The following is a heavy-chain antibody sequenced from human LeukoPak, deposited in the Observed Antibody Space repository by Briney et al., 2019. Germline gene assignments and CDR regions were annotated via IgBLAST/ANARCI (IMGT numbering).Heavy chain of an antibody. CDR1: GYTLRTYT. V-gene: IGHV3-23*01. CDR3: AKGPRYSED. Sequence: GGPLRLSCAASGYTLRTYTMRWVRQAPGKGLEWVSAISGSGGNTYYLDSVKGRFTISRDNSKNTLYLQMNSLRADDTAVYYGAKGPRYSEDWGQGTLVTVSS. J-gene: IGHJ4*02. CDR2: ISGSGGNT. D-gene: IGHD3-9*01.